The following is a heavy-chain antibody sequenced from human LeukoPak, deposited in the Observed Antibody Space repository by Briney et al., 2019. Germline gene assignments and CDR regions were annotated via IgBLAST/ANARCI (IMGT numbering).Heavy chain of an antibody. V-gene: IGHV3-74*01. J-gene: IGHJ2*01. D-gene: IGHD3-16*01. CDR2: IKFDGSLA. CDR1: GRTFSTYW. Sequence: GGSLRLSCTASGRTFSTYWVHWVRQAPGKGLVWVSQIKFDGSLASYADSVKGRFTISRDNAKNTLYLQMNTLGTEDTAVYYCVTGHYDSRMYFDLWGRGTLVTVSS. CDR3: VTGHYDSRMYFDL.